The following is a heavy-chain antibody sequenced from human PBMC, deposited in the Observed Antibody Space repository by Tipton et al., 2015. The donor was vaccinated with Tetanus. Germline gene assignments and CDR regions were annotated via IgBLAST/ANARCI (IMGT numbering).Heavy chain of an antibody. J-gene: IGHJ6*02. D-gene: IGHD2-15*01. V-gene: IGHV3-30*03. CDR3: ARELDCSGGGCYSYGLDV. Sequence: LRLSCAASGFTFSSYSMNWVRQAPGKGLEWVAVITFDGSTKYYADSVKGRFTLSRDNSKNTVYLQMNSLRAEDTAVYYCARELDCSGGGCYSYGLDVWGQGTTVTVSS. CDR2: ITFDGSTK. CDR1: GFTFSSYS.